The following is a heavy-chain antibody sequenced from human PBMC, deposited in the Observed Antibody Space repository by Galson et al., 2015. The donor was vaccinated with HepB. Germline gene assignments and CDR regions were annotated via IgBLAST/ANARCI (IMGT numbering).Heavy chain of an antibody. D-gene: IGHD3-22*01. CDR1: GFTFSSYG. CDR2: IRYDGSNK. Sequence: SLRLSCAASGFTFSSYGMHWVRQAPGKGLEWVAFIRYDGSNKYYADSVKGRFTISRDNSKNTLYLQMNSLRAEDTAVYYCARMGGYDSSGYYFDYWGQGTLVTVSS. J-gene: IGHJ4*02. V-gene: IGHV3-30*02. CDR3: ARMGGYDSSGYYFDY.